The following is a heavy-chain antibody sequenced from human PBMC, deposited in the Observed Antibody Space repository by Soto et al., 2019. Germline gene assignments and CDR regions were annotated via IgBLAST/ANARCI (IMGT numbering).Heavy chain of an antibody. V-gene: IGHV6-1*01. Sequence: SQTLSLTCVISGDSVSGSSVAGSCVRHSGSRCLEWLGRTYYRSRWYSDFAVSVRGRIVINADTSKNQFSLQLNSVTPEDTAVYFCARSEEDSDYYYYGLDVWGQGTTVTVSS. D-gene: IGHD2-15*01. CDR2: TYYRSRWYS. CDR1: GDSVSGSSVA. J-gene: IGHJ6*02. CDR3: ARSEEDSDYYYYGLDV.